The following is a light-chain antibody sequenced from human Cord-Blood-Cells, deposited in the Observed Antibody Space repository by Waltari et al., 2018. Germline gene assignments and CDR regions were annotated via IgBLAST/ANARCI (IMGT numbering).Light chain of an antibody. CDR3: SSYTSSSTYV. Sequence: QSALTQPASVSGSPGQSITISCTGTSSDVGGYNYVSWYQQPPGKAPKLMIYEVSNRPCGVSNRFSGSKSGNTASLTISGLQAEDEADYYCSSYTSSSTYVFGTGTKVTVL. CDR2: EVS. CDR1: SSDVGGYNY. V-gene: IGLV2-14*01. J-gene: IGLJ1*01.